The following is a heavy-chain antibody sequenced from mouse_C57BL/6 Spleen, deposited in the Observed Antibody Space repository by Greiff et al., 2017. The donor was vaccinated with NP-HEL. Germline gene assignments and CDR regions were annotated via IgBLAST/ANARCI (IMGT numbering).Heavy chain of an antibody. CDR3: AIGGYSWYFDV. Sequence: QVQLQQPGAELVKPGASVKVSCKASGYTFTSYWMHWVKQRPGQGLEWIGRIHPSDSDTNYNQKFKGKATLTVAKSSSTAYMQLSSLTSEDSAVYYCAIGGYSWYFDVWGTGTTVTVSS. V-gene: IGHV1-74*01. CDR2: IHPSDSDT. J-gene: IGHJ1*03. D-gene: IGHD2-3*01. CDR1: GYTFTSYW.